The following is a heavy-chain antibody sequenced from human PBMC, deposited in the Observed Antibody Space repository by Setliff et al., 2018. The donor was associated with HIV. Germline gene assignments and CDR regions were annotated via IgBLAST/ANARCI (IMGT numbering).Heavy chain of an antibody. V-gene: IGHV4-39*01. D-gene: IGHD6-19*01. J-gene: IGHJ5*02. CDR1: GGSLSSSSYS. CDR2: IYYSGNT. Sequence: PSETLSLTCTVSGGSLSSSSYSWGWIRQPPGKGLEWITIIYYSGNTYYNPSLKSRITLSVDTSKNQFSLRLTSVTASDTAVYYCARIQWLVPGGWFDPWGQGTRVTVSS. CDR3: ARIQWLVPGGWFDP.